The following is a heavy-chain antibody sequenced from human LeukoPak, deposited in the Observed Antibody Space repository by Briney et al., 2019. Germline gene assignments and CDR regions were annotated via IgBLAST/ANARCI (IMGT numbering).Heavy chain of an antibody. D-gene: IGHD5-12*01. CDR3: ARVSGAGYALAD. J-gene: IGHJ4*02. CDR1: GITVSRSY. Sequence: GGSLRLSCAASGITVSRSYMSWVRQAPGKGLEWVSTIFSSGYTYYADSVKGRFTISRDNSKNTLDLQMNSLRAEDTAVYYCARVSGAGYALADWGQGTLVTVSS. CDR2: IFSSGYT. V-gene: IGHV3-66*01.